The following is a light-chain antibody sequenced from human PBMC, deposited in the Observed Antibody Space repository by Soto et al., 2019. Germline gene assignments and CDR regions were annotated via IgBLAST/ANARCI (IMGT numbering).Light chain of an antibody. CDR1: GSDVGDSSH. Sequence: QSVLTQPRSVSGSPGQSVTISCTATGSDVGDSSHVSWYQLHPGKALKLMIYEVNNRPSGVPDRFSGSKSGSTASLTISGLQAEDEAEYYCCLSPGSLTWLFGGGTKVTVL. J-gene: IGLJ3*02. CDR2: EVN. CDR3: CLSPGSLTWL. V-gene: IGLV2-11*01.